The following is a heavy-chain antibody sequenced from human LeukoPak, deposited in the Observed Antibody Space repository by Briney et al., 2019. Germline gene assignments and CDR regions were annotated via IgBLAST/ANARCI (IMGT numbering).Heavy chain of an antibody. V-gene: IGHV4-38-2*01. J-gene: IGHJ4*02. Sequence: SETLSLTCSVSGYSISSGYYWGWIRQPPGKGLEWIGTIFHDGTTYYNPSPKSRVTISVEKSKNQFSLRLNFVTAADTAVYYCARTIDDFRSGYYLALGYWGQGTLVTVSS. CDR1: GYSISSGYY. D-gene: IGHD3-3*01. CDR2: IFHDGTT. CDR3: ARTIDDFRSGYYLALGY.